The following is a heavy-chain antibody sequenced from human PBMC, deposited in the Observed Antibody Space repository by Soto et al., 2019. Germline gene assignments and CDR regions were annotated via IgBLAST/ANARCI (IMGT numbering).Heavy chain of an antibody. J-gene: IGHJ3*02. CDR2: LVGSGADK. Sequence: EVQLLESGGGLVQPGGSLRLSCAASGFSFSAYAMNWVRQAPGKGLQWVSGLVGSGADKNYADSVRGRFTVSRDNSKNTLYLQMNSLRDEDTAVYYCAKDLIAKKGVWEAFDMWGRGTKVTVSS. CDR3: AKDLIAKKGVWEAFDM. CDR1: GFSFSAYA. V-gene: IGHV3-23*01. D-gene: IGHD2-8*01.